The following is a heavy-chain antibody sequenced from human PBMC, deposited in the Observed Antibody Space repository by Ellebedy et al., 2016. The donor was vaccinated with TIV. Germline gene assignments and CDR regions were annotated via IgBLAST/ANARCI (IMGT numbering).Heavy chain of an antibody. Sequence: GESLKISCAASGFTFSSYAMHWVRQAPGKGLEYVSAISTNGGSTYYANSVKGRFTISRDNSKNTLYLQMGSLRVEDMAVYYCARERGYGVSRYVDLWGRGTLVTVSS. CDR2: ISTNGGST. CDR3: ARERGYGVSRYVDL. V-gene: IGHV3-64*01. J-gene: IGHJ2*01. D-gene: IGHD4-17*01. CDR1: GFTFSSYA.